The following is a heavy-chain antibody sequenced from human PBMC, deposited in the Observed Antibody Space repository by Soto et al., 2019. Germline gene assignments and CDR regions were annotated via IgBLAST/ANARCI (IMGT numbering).Heavy chain of an antibody. Sequence: SQTLSLTCAISGDSVSSNSAAWNWIRQSPSRGLEWLGRTYYRSKWYNDYAVSVKSRITINPDTSKNQFSLQLNSVTPEDTAVYYCARGKLLWFGELSYNWFDPWGQGTLVTVSS. CDR3: ARGKLLWFGELSYNWFDP. CDR2: TYYRSKWYN. D-gene: IGHD3-10*01. CDR1: GDSVSSNSAA. J-gene: IGHJ5*02. V-gene: IGHV6-1*01.